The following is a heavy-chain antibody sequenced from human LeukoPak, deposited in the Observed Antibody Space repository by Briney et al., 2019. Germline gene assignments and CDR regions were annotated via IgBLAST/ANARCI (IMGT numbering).Heavy chain of an antibody. CDR1: GSTLISPW. J-gene: IGHJ5*02. CDR2: IKEDGGVE. Sequence: GGSWRSSVKAPGSTLISPWLTGFAKPPGKGREWVANIKEDGGVEYYVDSVRGRFTISRDNAKNSLYLQMNSLRAEDTAVYYCARWYNSGWTWGQGTLVTVSS. D-gene: IGHD6-19*01. CDR3: ARWYNSGWT. V-gene: IGHV3-7*03.